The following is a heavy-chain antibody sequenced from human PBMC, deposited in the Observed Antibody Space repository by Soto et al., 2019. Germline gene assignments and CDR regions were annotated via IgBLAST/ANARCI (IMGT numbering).Heavy chain of an antibody. V-gene: IGHV4-4*03. CDR1: GGSISTAKW. J-gene: IGHJ4*02. CDR2: VYRTGST. D-gene: IGHD6-13*01. CDR3: ARARATIAAAAIFAC. Sequence: PETLSLTCAGSGGSISTAKWWSWVRQPPGKGLEWIGEVYRTGSTNYNPSLESRLTISVDKSKNQFSLKLTSVTAADTAVYYCARARATIAAAAIFACWGQGTLVT.